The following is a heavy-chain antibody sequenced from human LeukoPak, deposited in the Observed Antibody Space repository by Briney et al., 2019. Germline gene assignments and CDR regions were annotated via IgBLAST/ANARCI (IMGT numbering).Heavy chain of an antibody. CDR1: GGSISSSNSF. Sequence: PSETLSLTCTVSGGSISSSNSFWGWIRQPPGKGLEWIGNIYYSGSTNYNPSLSSRVTISVETSQNQFSLKLSSVTAADTAVYYCARHKKSIVDPDMGPWGQGTLVTVSS. CDR3: ARHKKSIVDPDMGP. CDR2: IYYSGST. J-gene: IGHJ5*02. D-gene: IGHD5-18*01. V-gene: IGHV4-39*01.